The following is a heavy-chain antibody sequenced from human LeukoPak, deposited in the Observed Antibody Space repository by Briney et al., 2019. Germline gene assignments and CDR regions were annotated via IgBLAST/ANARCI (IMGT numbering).Heavy chain of an antibody. J-gene: IGHJ4*02. CDR1: GYTFTTHY. CDR2: INPSGGST. V-gene: IGHV1-46*01. D-gene: IGHD3-22*01. CDR3: ARDMSRGLYYDSSYFDF. Sequence: ASVKVSCKASGYTFTTHYMHWLRQAPGQGLEWRGIINPSGGSTTYAQKFQGRVTVTRDMSTSTVYMEVSSLRSEDTAVYYCARDMSRGLYYDSSYFDFWGQGTLVTVSS.